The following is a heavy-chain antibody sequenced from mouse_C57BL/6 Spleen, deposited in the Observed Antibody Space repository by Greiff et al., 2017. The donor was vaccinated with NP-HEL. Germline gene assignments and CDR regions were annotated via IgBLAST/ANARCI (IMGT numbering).Heavy chain of an antibody. J-gene: IGHJ3*01. Sequence: EVKLMESGGGLVQPGGSMKLSCVASGFTFSNYWMNWVRQSPEKGLEWVAQIRLKSDNYATHYAESVKGRFTISRDDSKSSVYLQMNNLRAEDTGIYYCTVYGYDRAYWGQGTLVTVSA. CDR2: IRLKSDNYAT. V-gene: IGHV6-3*01. D-gene: IGHD2-2*01. CDR1: GFTFSNYW. CDR3: TVYGYDRAY.